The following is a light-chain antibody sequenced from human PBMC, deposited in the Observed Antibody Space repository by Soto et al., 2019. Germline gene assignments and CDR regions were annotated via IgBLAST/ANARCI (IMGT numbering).Light chain of an antibody. CDR2: EVS. J-gene: IGLJ1*01. CDR1: SSDVGGYNS. Sequence: QSALTQPPSASGSPGQSVTISCTGTSSDVGGYNSVSWYQHHPGKGPKLLIYEVSKRPSGVPDRFSGSKSANTASLTVSGLQAEDEADYYCRSYAGSNNYVFGTGTKLTVL. V-gene: IGLV2-8*01. CDR3: RSYAGSNNYV.